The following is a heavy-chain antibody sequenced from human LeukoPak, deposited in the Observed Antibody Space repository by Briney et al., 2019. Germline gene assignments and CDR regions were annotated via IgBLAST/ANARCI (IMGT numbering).Heavy chain of an antibody. Sequence: SGGSLRLSCAASGFIFSAYGMNWVRQAPGKGLEWVSAISGSGGSTYYADSVKGRFTISRDNSKNTLYLQMNSLRAEDTAVYYCAKDLSWLPPSGDFQHWGQGTLVTVSS. CDR3: AKDLSWLPPSGDFQH. D-gene: IGHD3-9*01. CDR1: GFIFSAYG. CDR2: ISGSGGST. J-gene: IGHJ1*01. V-gene: IGHV3-23*01.